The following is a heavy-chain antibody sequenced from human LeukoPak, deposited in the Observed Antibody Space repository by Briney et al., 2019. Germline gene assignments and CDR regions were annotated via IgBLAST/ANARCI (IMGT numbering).Heavy chain of an antibody. CDR2: ISSSSSTT. V-gene: IGHV3-48*04. D-gene: IGHD3-10*01. CDR3: VRRGLIVTEYLER. J-gene: IGHJ1*01. CDR1: GFTFSTFS. Sequence: GSLRLSCAASGFTFSTFSMNWVRQAPGKGPEWVSYISSSSSTTYYADSVKGRFTISRDNAKNSLYLQMNSLRAEDTAVYYCVRRGLIVTEYLERWGQGTLVIVSS.